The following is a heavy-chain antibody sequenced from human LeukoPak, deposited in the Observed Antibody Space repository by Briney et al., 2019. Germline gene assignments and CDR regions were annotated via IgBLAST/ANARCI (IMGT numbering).Heavy chain of an antibody. D-gene: IGHD6-6*01. Sequence: SETLSLTCSVSGGSISSLYWSWIRQPPGKGLEWIGYIYYTGTTNYNPSLKSRVTMFVDMSKNRFSLRLSSVTAADTAVYYCARHRAYSSSSPFDYWGQGTLVTVSS. CDR3: ARHRAYSSSSPFDY. CDR1: GGSISSLY. V-gene: IGHV4-59*08. J-gene: IGHJ4*02. CDR2: IYYTGTT.